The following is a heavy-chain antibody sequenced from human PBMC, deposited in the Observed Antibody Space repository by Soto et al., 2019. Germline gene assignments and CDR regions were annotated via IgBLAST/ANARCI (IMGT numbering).Heavy chain of an antibody. V-gene: IGHV1-8*01. CDR2: MDPNSGST. J-gene: IGHJ6*02. CDR1: RYTFTTYD. D-gene: IGHD3-3*01. CDR3: ARERKFEFWRKGLDV. Sequence: ASVKVSCKASRYTFTTYDINWGRQAPEQGLEWLGWMDPNSGSTGYAQNFQGRITMTRNISRNTAHVELSSLQSEDTAVYYCARERKFEFWRKGLDVWGQGTTVTVSS.